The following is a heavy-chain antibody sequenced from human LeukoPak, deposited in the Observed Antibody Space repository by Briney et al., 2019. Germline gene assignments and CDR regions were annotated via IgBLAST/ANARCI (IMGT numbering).Heavy chain of an antibody. CDR3: ARGQWLLPAGDDY. Sequence: GGSLRLSCAPSGFTFSSYSMNWVRQPPGKGLGWVSSISSSSSYIYYADSVKGRFTISRDNAKNSLYLQMNSLRAEDTAVYYCARGQWLLPAGDDYWGQGTLVTVSS. J-gene: IGHJ4*02. CDR2: ISSSSSYI. V-gene: IGHV3-21*01. D-gene: IGHD6-19*01. CDR1: GFTFSSYS.